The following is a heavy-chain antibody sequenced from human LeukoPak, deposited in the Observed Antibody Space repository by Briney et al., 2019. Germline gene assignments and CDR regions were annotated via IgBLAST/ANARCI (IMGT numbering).Heavy chain of an antibody. V-gene: IGHV1-2*02. D-gene: IGHD1-1*01. J-gene: IGHJ6*03. CDR2: INPNSGGT. Sequence: VASVKVSCKASGYTFTGYYMHWVRQAPGQGLEWMGWINPNSGGTNYAQEFQGRVTMTSDTSISTAYMELSSLRSDDTAVYYCARVQLEYYYYYMDVWGKGTTVTISS. CDR3: ARVQLEYYYYYMDV. CDR1: GYTFTGYY.